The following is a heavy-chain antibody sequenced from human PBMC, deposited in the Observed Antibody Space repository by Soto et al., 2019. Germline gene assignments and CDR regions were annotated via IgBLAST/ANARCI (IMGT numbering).Heavy chain of an antibody. D-gene: IGHD6-6*01. Sequence: GASVKGSCAASGFTFSSYSMNWVRQAPGKGLEWVSYISSSSSTIYYADSVKGRFTISRDNAKNALYLQMNSLRDEDTAVYYCERDSPRIAARSAVWGQGTTVTVSS. V-gene: IGHV3-48*02. CDR3: ERDSPRIAARSAV. CDR1: GFTFSSYS. CDR2: ISSSSSTI. J-gene: IGHJ6*02.